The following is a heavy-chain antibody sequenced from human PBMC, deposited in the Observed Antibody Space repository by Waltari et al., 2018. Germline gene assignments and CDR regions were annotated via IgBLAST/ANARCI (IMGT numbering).Heavy chain of an antibody. D-gene: IGHD5-12*01. V-gene: IGHV3-30*04. Sequence: QVQLVESGRGVVQPGRSLTLSCVASGFTFSGYAMHWVRQAPGKGLEWVAVIGHDGRYKFYVDSVQGRFTISRDNSKNTLYLQMNSLRVEDTSVYYCARDPILGGPDYLDYWGQGTLVTVSS. CDR3: ARDPILGGPDYLDY. CDR1: GFTFSGYA. J-gene: IGHJ4*02. CDR2: IGHDGRYK.